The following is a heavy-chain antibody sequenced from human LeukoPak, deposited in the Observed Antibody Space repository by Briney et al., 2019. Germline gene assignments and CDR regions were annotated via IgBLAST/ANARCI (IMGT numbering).Heavy chain of an antibody. J-gene: IGHJ4*02. CDR3: TRTSSASGGHFNY. CDR2: SRNKADSYTT. D-gene: IGHD3-10*01. CDR1: GFTFSDYD. V-gene: IGHV3-72*01. Sequence: PGRSLRLSCAASGFTFSDYDMDWVRQAPGKGLEWVGRSRNKADSYTTEYAASVKGRFTISRDDSKSSLYLQMHSLETEDTALYYCTRTSSASGGHFNYWGQGTLVTVSS.